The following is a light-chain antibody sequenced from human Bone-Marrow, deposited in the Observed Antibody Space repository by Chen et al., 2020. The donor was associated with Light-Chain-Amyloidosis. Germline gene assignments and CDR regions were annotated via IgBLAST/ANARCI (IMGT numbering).Light chain of an antibody. CDR2: WAS. CDR1: QRVLYSSNNKNY. Sequence: DIMMTQSPDSLAVSLGERATINCKSSQRVLYSSNNKNYLAWYQQKPGQPPKLLIYWASTRESGVPDRFSGSGSGTDFTLTISSLQAEDVAVYYCQQYYSTPLTFGQGTKVEIK. J-gene: IGKJ1*01. CDR3: QQYYSTPLT. V-gene: IGKV4-1*01.